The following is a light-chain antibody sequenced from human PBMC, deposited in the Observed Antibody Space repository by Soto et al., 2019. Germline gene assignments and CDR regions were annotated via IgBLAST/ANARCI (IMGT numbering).Light chain of an antibody. CDR3: QQYNNWPLT. CDR1: QIVSSSY. Sequence: EIVLTQSPGTLSLSPGERATLSCRASQIVSSSYLAWYQQKPGQAPRLLIYGASSRATGIPARFSGSGSGTEFTLTISSLQSEDFAVYYCQQYNNWPLTFGPGTKVDIK. V-gene: IGKV3-15*01. J-gene: IGKJ3*01. CDR2: GAS.